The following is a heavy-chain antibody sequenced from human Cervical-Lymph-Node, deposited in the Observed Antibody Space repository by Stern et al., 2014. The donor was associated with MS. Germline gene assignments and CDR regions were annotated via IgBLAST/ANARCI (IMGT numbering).Heavy chain of an antibody. CDR2: VSRDGTSQ. V-gene: IGHV3-30*18. J-gene: IGHJ4*02. D-gene: IGHD3-9*01. Sequence: VQLVESGGGVVQPGGSLRLSCVVSGFIFYDYGMNLVRQAPGKGLEWLAIVSRDGTSQHYADSVKGRFTISRDNSKSTLYLQMVSLRPEDTAVYYCAKQFEGVDYWGQGTLVTVSS. CDR1: GFIFYDYG. CDR3: AKQFEGVDY.